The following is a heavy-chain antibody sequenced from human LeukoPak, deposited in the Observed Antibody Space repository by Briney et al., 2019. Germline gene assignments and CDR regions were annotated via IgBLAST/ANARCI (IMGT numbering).Heavy chain of an antibody. D-gene: IGHD6-13*01. CDR2: IWYDGSNK. V-gene: IGHV3-33*01. CDR1: GFTFSSYG. J-gene: IGHJ6*02. CDR3: ARVSQLVRYYYGMDV. Sequence: PGGSLRLSCAASGFTFSSYGMHCVRQAPGKGLEWVAVIWYDGSNKYYADSVKGRFTISRDNSKNTLYLQMNSLRAEDTAVYYCARVSQLVRYYYGMDVWGQGTTVTVSS.